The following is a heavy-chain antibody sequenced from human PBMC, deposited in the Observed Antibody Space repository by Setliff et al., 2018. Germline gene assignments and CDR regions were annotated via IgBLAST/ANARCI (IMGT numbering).Heavy chain of an antibody. D-gene: IGHD2-2*01. CDR1: GGSISSISYY. CDR3: ASCRYQVPYDY. J-gene: IGHJ4*02. Sequence: SSETLSLTCTVPGGSISSISYYWGWIRQPPGKGLEWIGTVYDSGTTYYNPSLKSRVTIFVDTSKNQFSLNLNSVTAADTGVYYCASCRYQVPYDYWGQGILVTVPQ. V-gene: IGHV4-39*01. CDR2: VYDSGTT.